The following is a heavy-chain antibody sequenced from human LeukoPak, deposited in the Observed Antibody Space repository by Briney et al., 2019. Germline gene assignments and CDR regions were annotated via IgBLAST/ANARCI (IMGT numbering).Heavy chain of an antibody. CDR3: AKDRKTYYDFWSGYSGDAFDI. D-gene: IGHD3-3*01. CDR1: GFTFSSYG. J-gene: IGHJ3*02. CDR2: IRYDGSNK. Sequence: GGSLRLSCAASGFTFSSYGMHWVRQAPGKGLEWVAFIRYDGSNKYYADSVKGRFTISRDNSKNTLYLQMNSLRAEDTAVYYCAKDRKTYYDFWSGYSGDAFDIWGQGTMVAVSS. V-gene: IGHV3-30*02.